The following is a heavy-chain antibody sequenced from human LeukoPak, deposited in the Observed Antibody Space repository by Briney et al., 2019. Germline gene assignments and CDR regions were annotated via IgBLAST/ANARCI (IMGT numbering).Heavy chain of an antibody. D-gene: IGHD3/OR15-3a*01. V-gene: IGHV4-39*01. CDR2: IYYSGNT. J-gene: IGHJ4*02. CDR1: CGSISNRSYY. Sequence: SETLSLTCTGSCGSISNRSYYWGWIRQPPGKGLEWIGSIYYSGNTDYNASLESRIAMSVDTSKNPFSLKMNSLTAADTAVYYCARLGTSSDFNEWGQGTLVSVSS. CDR3: ARLGTSSDFNE.